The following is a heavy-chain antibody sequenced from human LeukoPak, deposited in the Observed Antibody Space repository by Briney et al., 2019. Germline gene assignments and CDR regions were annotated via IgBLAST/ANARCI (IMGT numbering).Heavy chain of an antibody. J-gene: IGHJ4*02. CDR1: GFTFSSYA. V-gene: IGHV3-30-3*01. CDR3: ARGQVLRFLEWLYYFDY. CDR2: ISYDGSNK. D-gene: IGHD3-3*01. Sequence: PGRSLRLSCAASGFTFSSYAMHWVRQAPGKGLEWVAVISYDGSNKYYADPVKGRFTLSRDNSKNTLYLQMNSLRAEDTAVYYCARGQVLRFLEWLYYFDYWGQGTLVTVSS.